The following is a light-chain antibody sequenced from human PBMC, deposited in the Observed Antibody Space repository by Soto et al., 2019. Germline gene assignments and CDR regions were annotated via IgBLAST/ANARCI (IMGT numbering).Light chain of an antibody. CDR1: TSDVGGHNY. V-gene: IGLV2-11*01. Sequence: QSALPQHRSVSGYPGQSVTISCTGTTSDVGGHNYVSWYQQHPGKAPKLMISSVSKRPSGVPDRFSGSKSGNTASLTISGLQAEDEADYYCCSYAGSYTYVFGTGTKV. CDR3: CSYAGSYTYV. CDR2: SVS. J-gene: IGLJ1*01.